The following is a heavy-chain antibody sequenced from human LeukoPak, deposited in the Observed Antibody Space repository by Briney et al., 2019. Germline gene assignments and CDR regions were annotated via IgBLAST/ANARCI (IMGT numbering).Heavy chain of an antibody. J-gene: IGHJ6*02. Sequence: PGGSLRLSCAASEFTFSSYAMNWVRQAPGKGLEWVSAISGSGGSIYYADSVKGRFTISRDNSKNTLFLQMNSLTAEDTAVYYCAKVGASFYYGMDVWGQGTTVTVSS. CDR1: EFTFSSYA. CDR3: AKVGASFYYGMDV. D-gene: IGHD1-1*01. CDR2: ISGSGGSI. V-gene: IGHV3-23*01.